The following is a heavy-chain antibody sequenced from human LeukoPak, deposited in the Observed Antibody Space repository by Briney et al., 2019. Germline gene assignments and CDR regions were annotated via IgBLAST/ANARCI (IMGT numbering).Heavy chain of an antibody. CDR2: VWYDGSNQ. J-gene: IGHJ3*02. Sequence: GGSLRLSCAASGFPFSGSGMHWVRQAPGKGLEWVAIVWYDGSNQYYADSVKGRFTISRDYSKDMLYLQMNGLRAEDTAVYYCARDGSLGIDAFDIWGPGTMVTVSS. V-gene: IGHV3-33*01. CDR3: ARDGSLGIDAFDI. CDR1: GFPFSGSG. D-gene: IGHD2-2*03.